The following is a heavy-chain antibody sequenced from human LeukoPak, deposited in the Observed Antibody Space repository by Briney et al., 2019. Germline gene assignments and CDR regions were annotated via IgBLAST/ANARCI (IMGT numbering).Heavy chain of an antibody. CDR1: GSAFTSYG. D-gene: IGHD5-18*01. CDR3: ARGTRRYSYGSYYYYMDV. V-gene: IGHV1-18*01. Sequence: AAGTLSCKAAGSAFTSYGNGWGRQRPGPGMGRKGWLSAYDGNASYAQKVQGRVTITTDTSTSTAYMELRSLSSDDTAAYYCARGTRRYSYGSYYYYMDVWGKGTPVTVSS. CDR2: LSAYDGNA. J-gene: IGHJ6*03.